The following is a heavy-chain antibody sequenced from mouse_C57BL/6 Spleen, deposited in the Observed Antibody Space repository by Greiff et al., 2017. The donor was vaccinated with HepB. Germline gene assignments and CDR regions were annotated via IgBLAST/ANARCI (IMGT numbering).Heavy chain of an antibody. CDR1: GYTFTSYW. Sequence: QVQLQQPGAELVRPGSSVKLSCKASGYTFTSYWMHWVKQRPIQGLEWIGNIDPSDSETHYNQKFKDKATLTVDKSPSTAYMQLSSLTSEDSAVYYCAREGAAQAMGDYWGQGTTLTVSS. CDR3: AREGAAQAMGDY. D-gene: IGHD3-2*02. CDR2: IDPSDSET. J-gene: IGHJ2*01. V-gene: IGHV1-52*01.